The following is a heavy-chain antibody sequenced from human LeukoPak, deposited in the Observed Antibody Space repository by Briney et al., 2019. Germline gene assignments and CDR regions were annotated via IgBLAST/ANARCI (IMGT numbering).Heavy chain of an antibody. CDR2: INEDGSGS. V-gene: IGHV3-7*03. D-gene: IGHD1-26*01. CDR1: GFSLSRSW. J-gene: IGHJ4*02. Sequence: GGSLRLSCAAPGFSLSRSWMTWVRQAPGKGLEWVGNINEDGSGSNYVDSVKGRFTISRDNAKNSLWLQMNSLRVEDTGVYFCARAKLDWGQGTLVTVSS. CDR3: ARAKLD.